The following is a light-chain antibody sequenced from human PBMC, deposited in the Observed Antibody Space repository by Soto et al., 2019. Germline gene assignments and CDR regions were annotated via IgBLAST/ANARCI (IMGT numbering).Light chain of an antibody. CDR1: SSGVGGYNY. J-gene: IGLJ1*01. Sequence: QSVLTQPASVSGSPGQSITISCTGTSSGVGGYNYVSWYQQYPGKAPKLMIYEVSNRPSGVSNRFSGSKSGNTASLTISGLQAEDEADYYCTSYIRSSTLDYVFGTGTKVTVL. V-gene: IGLV2-14*01. CDR3: TSYIRSSTLDYV. CDR2: EVS.